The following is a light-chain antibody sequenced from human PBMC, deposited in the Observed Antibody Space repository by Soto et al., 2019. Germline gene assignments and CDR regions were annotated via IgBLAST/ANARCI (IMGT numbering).Light chain of an antibody. V-gene: IGKV3D-20*02. CDR2: DAS. J-gene: IGKJ4*01. Sequence: EIVLTQSPGTLSLSPGERATLSFRASQSVSSSYLAWYQQKPGQAPRLLIYDASNRATGIPARFSGSGSGTDFTLTISSLEPEDFAVYYCQQRSNWLLTFGGGTKVDIK. CDR3: QQRSNWLLT. CDR1: QSVSSSY.